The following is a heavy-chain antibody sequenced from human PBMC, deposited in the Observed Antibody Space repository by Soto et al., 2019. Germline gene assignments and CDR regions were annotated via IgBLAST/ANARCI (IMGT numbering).Heavy chain of an antibody. Sequence: QVQLVQSGAEVKKPGASVKVSCKASGYTFTSYDINWVRQATGQGLGWMGWMNPNSGNTGYAQKFQGRVTMTRNTSLSTAYMELSSLRYEDTAVYYCARVDCSSTSCYYYFQHWGQGTLVTVSS. J-gene: IGHJ1*01. V-gene: IGHV1-8*01. CDR1: GYTFTSYD. D-gene: IGHD2-2*01. CDR3: ARVDCSSTSCYYYFQH. CDR2: MNPNSGNT.